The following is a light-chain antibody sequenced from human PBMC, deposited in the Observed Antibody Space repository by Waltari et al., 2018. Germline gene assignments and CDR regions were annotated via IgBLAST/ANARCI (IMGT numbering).Light chain of an antibody. Sequence: EVVLTQSPGTLSLSPGETATLFCRASQRISRYLVWYQQRPGQAPRLLIYGASIRAAGIPDRFSGSGSGTDFTLSISRLEPEDFAVYYCQNHERLPATFGQGTRVEIK. V-gene: IGKV3-20*01. CDR3: QNHERLPAT. J-gene: IGKJ1*01. CDR2: GAS. CDR1: QRISRY.